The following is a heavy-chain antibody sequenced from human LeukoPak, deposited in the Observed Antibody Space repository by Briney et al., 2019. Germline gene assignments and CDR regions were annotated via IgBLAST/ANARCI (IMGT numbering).Heavy chain of an antibody. CDR1: GGTFSSYA. J-gene: IGHJ4*02. CDR3: AGDHNWGPDY. D-gene: IGHD7-27*01. CDR2: INANTGVT. Sequence: ASVNVSCKASGGTFSSYAISWVRQAPGQGLEWMGWINANTGVTHYAVKFQGRVTITRDTSISTVYMDLSSLQSDDTAVYYCAGDHNWGPDYWGQGTLVLVSS. V-gene: IGHV1-2*02.